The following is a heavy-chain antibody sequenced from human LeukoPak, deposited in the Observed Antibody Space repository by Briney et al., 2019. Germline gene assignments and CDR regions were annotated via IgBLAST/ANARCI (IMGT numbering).Heavy chain of an antibody. J-gene: IGHJ4*02. CDR3: ARAGGVRRSFDY. CDR1: GGSFSGYY. Sequence: SETLSLTCAVYGGSFSGYYWSWICQPPGKGLEWIGEINHSGSTNYNPSLKSRVTISVDTSKNQFSLKLSSVTAADTAVYYCARAGGVRRSFDYWGQGTLVTVSS. D-gene: IGHD3-3*01. V-gene: IGHV4-34*01. CDR2: INHSGST.